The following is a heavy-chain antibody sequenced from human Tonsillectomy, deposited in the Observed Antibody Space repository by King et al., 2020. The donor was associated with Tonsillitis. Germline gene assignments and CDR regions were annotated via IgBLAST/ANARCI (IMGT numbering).Heavy chain of an antibody. D-gene: IGHD1-26*01. CDR3: ARSARGIAGTYYSFDS. V-gene: IGHV6-1*01. CDR2: TYFRSKWSN. CDR1: GDSVSTNNVA. J-gene: IGHJ4*02. Sequence: VQLQQSGPGLVKPSQTLSLTCAISGDSVSTNNVAWNWIRQSPSRGFEWLGRTYFRSKWSNDYAMSVKSRITVSPDTSSNRFSLQLSSVTPEDTAVYFCARSARGIAGTYYSFDSWGQGTLVTVSS.